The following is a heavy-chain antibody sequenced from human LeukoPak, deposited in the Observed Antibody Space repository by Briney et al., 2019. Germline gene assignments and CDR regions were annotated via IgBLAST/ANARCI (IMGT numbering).Heavy chain of an antibody. Sequence: AGGSLRLSCAASGFTITTNYMNWVRQAPGKGLEWVSVIYGEDETNYADSVKGRFTISRDNSKNTLYLQMNSLRAEDTAVYYCAREAVMPVAPVKIGTSDRPLYEYYGLDVWGQGTTVTVS. D-gene: IGHD1/OR15-1a*01. CDR2: IYGEDET. CDR3: AREAVMPVAPVKIGTSDRPLYEYYGLDV. CDR1: GFTITTNY. V-gene: IGHV3-53*01. J-gene: IGHJ6*02.